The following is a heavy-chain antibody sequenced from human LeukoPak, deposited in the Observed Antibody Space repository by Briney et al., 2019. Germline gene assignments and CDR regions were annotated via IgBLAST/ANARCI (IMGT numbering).Heavy chain of an antibody. J-gene: IGHJ3*02. Sequence: GGSLRLSCVAPGFTFSSYAMGWVRQAPGKRPEWVSSLTDSGGTTYYVDSVKGRFTISRDNSKNTLYLHMNSLRAEDTAMYYCAKKRDAFDIWGQGTVVAVSS. V-gene: IGHV3-23*01. CDR2: LTDSGGTT. CDR1: GFTFSSYA. CDR3: AKKRDAFDI. D-gene: IGHD5-24*01.